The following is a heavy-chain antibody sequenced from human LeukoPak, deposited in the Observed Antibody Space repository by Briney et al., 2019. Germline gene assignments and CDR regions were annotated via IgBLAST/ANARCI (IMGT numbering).Heavy chain of an antibody. V-gene: IGHV3-30*04. J-gene: IGHJ3*02. Sequence: PGRSLRLSCAASGFNFNSYAVHWVRQAPGKGLEWVAFISYDGSKTYHADSVKGRFTISRDTSKTTLYLQMNSLRAEDTAVYYCATELRILSWGVDAFDIWRQGTMVTVCS. CDR2: ISYDGSKT. CDR3: ATELRILSWGVDAFDI. CDR1: GFNFNSYA. D-gene: IGHD3-10*01.